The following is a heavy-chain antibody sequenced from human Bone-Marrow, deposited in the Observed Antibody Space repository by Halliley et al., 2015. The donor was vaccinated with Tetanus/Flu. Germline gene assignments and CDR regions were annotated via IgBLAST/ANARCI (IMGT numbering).Heavy chain of an antibody. J-gene: IGHJ5*01. CDR2: ISTYVGST. Sequence: QMQLVQSGPEVKKPGASVKVSCKASGYSFIAYGISWVRQAPGQGLEWVGWISTYVGSTDYAQKFQGRVTLTTDTSTATAYMDLRGLRFDDSAVYFCARVPPSLYSVSPPHDSWGQGTLVSVSS. CDR3: ARVPPSLYSVSPPHDS. CDR1: GYSFIAYG. D-gene: IGHD2-15*01. V-gene: IGHV1-18*01.